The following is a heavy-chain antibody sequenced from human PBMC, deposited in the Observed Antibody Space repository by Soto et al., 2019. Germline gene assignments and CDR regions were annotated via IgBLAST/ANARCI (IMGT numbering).Heavy chain of an antibody. CDR2: INPSGDSR. J-gene: IGHJ4*02. V-gene: IGHV1-46*01. D-gene: IGHD3-22*01. CDR1: GFSFSDYF. CDR3: ARAFQTSDSSGNCCDY. Sequence: ASVKVSCKASGFSFSDYFMHWVRQAPGQGLEWMGIINPSGDSRNYAQKFQGRVTITRDTSTGTVYMDLSSLRYEDTAVYYCARAFQTSDSSGNCCDYWGQGTLVTVSS.